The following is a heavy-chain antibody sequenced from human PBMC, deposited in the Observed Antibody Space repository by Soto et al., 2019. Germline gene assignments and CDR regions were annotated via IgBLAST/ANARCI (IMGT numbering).Heavy chain of an antibody. D-gene: IGHD3-10*01. Sequence: GGSLRLSCAASGFTFSSYGMHWVRQAPGKGLEWVAVIWYDGSNKYYADSVKGRFTISRDNSKNTLYLQMNSLRAEDTAVYYCASLGRITSAFDPWGQGTLVTVSS. CDR3: ASLGRITSAFDP. CDR1: GFTFSSYG. J-gene: IGHJ5*02. CDR2: IWYDGSNK. V-gene: IGHV3-33*01.